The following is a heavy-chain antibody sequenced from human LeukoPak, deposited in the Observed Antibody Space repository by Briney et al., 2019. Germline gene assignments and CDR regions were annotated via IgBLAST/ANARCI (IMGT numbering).Heavy chain of an antibody. V-gene: IGHV3-30-3*02. CDR1: GFTFTSYA. Sequence: NPGGSLRLSCAASGFTFTSYAMNWVRQAPGKGLEWVAAIPNDGSKTYYADSVKGRFTISRDNSKNTLYLQMNSLRTEDTAVYYCANERGYNYGYSFDYWGQGTLVTVSS. J-gene: IGHJ4*02. D-gene: IGHD5-18*01. CDR2: IPNDGSKT. CDR3: ANERGYNYGYSFDY.